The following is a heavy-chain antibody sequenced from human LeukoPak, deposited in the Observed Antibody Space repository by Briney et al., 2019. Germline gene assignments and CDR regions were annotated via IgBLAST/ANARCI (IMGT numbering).Heavy chain of an antibody. CDR1: GYSFTSYW. J-gene: IGHJ4*02. CDR3: ARMGGRDGYKGILGY. Sequence: GESLKISCKGSGYSFTSYWIGWVRQMPGKGLEWMVIIYPGDSDTRYSPSFQGQVTISADKSISTAYLQWSSLKASDTAMYYCARMGGRDGYKGILGYWGQGTLVTVSS. CDR2: IYPGDSDT. D-gene: IGHD5-24*01. V-gene: IGHV5-51*01.